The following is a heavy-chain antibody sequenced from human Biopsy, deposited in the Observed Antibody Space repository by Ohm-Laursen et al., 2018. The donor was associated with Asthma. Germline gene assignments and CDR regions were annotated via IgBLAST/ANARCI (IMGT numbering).Heavy chain of an antibody. CDR1: GFAFDDSA. CDR2: ISWNSVTV. J-gene: IGHJ5*02. V-gene: IGHV3-9*01. D-gene: IGHD2-2*01. CDR3: AKDTLSSSWKWFDP. Sequence: RSLRLSCAASGFAFDDSAMHWVRQAPGRGLEWVAGISWNSVTVDYAASVKGLFTISRDNAKNSLDLEMNSLRSEDTALYYCAKDTLSSSWKWFDPWGQGTMVNVST.